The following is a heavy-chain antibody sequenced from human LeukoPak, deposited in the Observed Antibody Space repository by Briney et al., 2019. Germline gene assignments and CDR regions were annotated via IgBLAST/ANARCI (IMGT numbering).Heavy chain of an antibody. V-gene: IGHV3-66*01. CDR3: ARDSGTTGEVKLDP. CDR1: GFTVSSNY. Sequence: GGSLRLSCAASGFTVSSNYMSWVRQAPGKGLEWVSVIYSGGSTYYADSVKGRFTISRDNSKNTLYLQMNSLRAEDTAVYYCARDSGTTGEVKLDPWGQGTLVTVSS. D-gene: IGHD1-7*01. CDR2: IYSGGST. J-gene: IGHJ5*02.